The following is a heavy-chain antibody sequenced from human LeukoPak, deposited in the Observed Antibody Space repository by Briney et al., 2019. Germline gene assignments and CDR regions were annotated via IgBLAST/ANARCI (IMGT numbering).Heavy chain of an antibody. V-gene: IGHV4-34*01. CDR2: INHSGNT. J-gene: IGHJ4*02. Sequence: SETLSLTCAVYGGSFSGYYWSWIRQPPGKGLEWIGEINHSGNTNSNPSLKSRVTMSVDTSKNQFSLKLSSVTAADTAVYYCARWYPPQDYFDYWGQGTLVTVSS. D-gene: IGHD6-13*01. CDR3: ARWYPPQDYFDY. CDR1: GGSFSGYY.